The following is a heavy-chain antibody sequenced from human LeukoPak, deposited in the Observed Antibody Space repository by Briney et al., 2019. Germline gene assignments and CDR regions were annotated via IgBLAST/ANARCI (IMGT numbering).Heavy chain of an antibody. J-gene: IGHJ5*02. CDR1: GFTLSSSW. D-gene: IGHD3-22*01. CDR2: INSDGSTT. Sequence: GGSLRLSCAASGFTLSSSWMHWVRQAPGKGLVWVSRINSDGSTTNYADSVKGRFTISRDNAKNTLYLQMNSLRAEDTAVYYCAGGLSDYYTVGSWGQGTLVTVS. V-gene: IGHV3-74*01. CDR3: AGGLSDYYTVGS.